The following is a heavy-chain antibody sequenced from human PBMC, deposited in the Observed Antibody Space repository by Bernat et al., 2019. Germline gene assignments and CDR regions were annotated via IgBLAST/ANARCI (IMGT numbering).Heavy chain of an antibody. J-gene: IGHJ4*02. CDR1: GFTFTSSA. D-gene: IGHD3-10*01. CDR2: IVVGSGNT. Sequence: QMQLVQSGPEVKKPGTSVKVSCKASGFTFTSSAVQWVRQARGQRLEGIGWIVVGSGNTNYARKFQEKVTITGDMSRSTAYMELSKLRAEDTAVDYCAAGYYYGSGSYYIPDYWGQGTLVTVSS. CDR3: AAGYYYGSGSYYIPDY. V-gene: IGHV1-58*01.